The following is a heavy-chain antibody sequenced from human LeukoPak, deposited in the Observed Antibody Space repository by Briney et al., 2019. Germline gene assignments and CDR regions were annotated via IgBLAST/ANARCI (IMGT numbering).Heavy chain of an antibody. CDR1: GGSISSYY. D-gene: IGHD4-17*01. CDR2: IYYSGST. Sequence: SETLSLTCTVSGGSISSYYWSWIRQPPGKGLEWIGYIYYSGSTNYNPSLKSRVTISVDTSKNQFSLKLSSVTAADTAVYYCARDLYGDYVDCWGQGTLVTVSS. CDR3: ARDLYGDYVDC. J-gene: IGHJ4*02. V-gene: IGHV4-59*01.